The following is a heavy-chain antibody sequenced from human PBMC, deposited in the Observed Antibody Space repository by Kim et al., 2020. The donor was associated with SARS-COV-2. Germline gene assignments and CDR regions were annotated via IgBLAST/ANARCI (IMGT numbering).Heavy chain of an antibody. CDR2: INPSGGST. CDR1: GYTFTSYY. Sequence: ASVKVSCKASGYTFTSYYMHWVRQAPGQGLEWMGIINPSGGSTSYAQKFQGRVTMTRDTSTSTVYMELSSLRSEDTAVYYCARRGYCSSTSCYAHGVWAIAVAGHFDYWGQGTLVTVSS. D-gene: IGHD2-2*01. V-gene: IGHV1-46*01. J-gene: IGHJ4*02. CDR3: ARRGYCSSTSCYAHGVWAIAVAGHFDY.